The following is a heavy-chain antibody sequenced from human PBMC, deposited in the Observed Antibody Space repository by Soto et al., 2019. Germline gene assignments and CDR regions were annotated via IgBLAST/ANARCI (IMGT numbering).Heavy chain of an antibody. CDR1: GGTFSSYA. Sequence: QVQLVQSGAEVKKPGSSVKVSCKASGGTFSSYAISWVRQAPGQGLEWMGGIIPIFGTANYAQKFQGRVTITADESTSTAYMELSSLRSEDTAVYYGARGSIAAAYFPFGPVEGMDVWGQGTTVTVSS. V-gene: IGHV1-69*01. CDR2: IIPIFGTA. D-gene: IGHD6-13*01. CDR3: ARGSIAAAYFPFGPVEGMDV. J-gene: IGHJ6*02.